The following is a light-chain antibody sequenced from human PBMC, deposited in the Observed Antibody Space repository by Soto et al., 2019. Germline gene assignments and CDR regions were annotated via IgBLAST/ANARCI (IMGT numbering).Light chain of an antibody. J-gene: IGLJ2*01. CDR3: QSYDSNNHVV. Sequence: NCMLTQPHSVSESPGKTVTISCTRSTDSIASTYVQWYQQRPGSAPTTVIYEDNQRPSGVPDRFSGSIDSSSNSASLTISGLKTEDEADYYCQSYDSNNHVVFGGGTKLTVL. CDR2: EDN. CDR1: TDSIASTY. V-gene: IGLV6-57*04.